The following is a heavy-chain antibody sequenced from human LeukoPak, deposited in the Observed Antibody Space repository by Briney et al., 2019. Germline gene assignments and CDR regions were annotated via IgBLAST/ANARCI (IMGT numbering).Heavy chain of an antibody. V-gene: IGHV3-23*01. CDR1: GFTFSSYA. D-gene: IGHD3-22*01. CDR2: ISGSGGST. CDR3: AKDLGSYYYDSSGSV. J-gene: IGHJ4*02. Sequence: GGSLRLSCAASGFTFSSYAMSWVRQAPGKGLEWVSAISGSGGSTYYADPVKGRFTISRDNSKNTLYLQMNSLRAEDTAVYYCAKDLGSYYYDSSGSVWGQGTLVTVSS.